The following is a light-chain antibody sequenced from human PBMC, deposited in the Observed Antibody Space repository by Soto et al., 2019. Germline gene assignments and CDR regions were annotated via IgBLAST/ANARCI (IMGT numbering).Light chain of an antibody. CDR1: QSLSHN. Sequence: EIVLTQSPPTLSVSHGDRATLCCRASQSLSHNLAWYQQKPGQAPRLLIYGASSRATGIPDRFSGSGSGTDFTLTISRLEPEDFAMYYCQQYGNSPFTFGGGIRLEIK. J-gene: IGKJ5*01. CDR3: QQYGNSPFT. CDR2: GAS. V-gene: IGKV3-20*01.